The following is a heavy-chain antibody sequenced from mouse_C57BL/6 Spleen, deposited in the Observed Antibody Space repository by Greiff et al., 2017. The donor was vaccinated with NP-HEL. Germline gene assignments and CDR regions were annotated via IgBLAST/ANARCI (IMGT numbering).Heavy chain of an antibody. V-gene: IGHV1-76*01. CDR2: IYPGSGNT. J-gene: IGHJ4*01. Sequence: QVQLQQSGAELVRPGASVKLSCKASGYTFTDYYINWVKQRPGQGLEWIARIYPGSGNTYYNEKFKGKATLTAEKSSSTAYMQLSSLTSEDSAVYFCARRVNLRGAMDYWGQGTSVTVSS. CDR1: GYTFTDYY. D-gene: IGHD1-1*01. CDR3: ARRVNLRGAMDY.